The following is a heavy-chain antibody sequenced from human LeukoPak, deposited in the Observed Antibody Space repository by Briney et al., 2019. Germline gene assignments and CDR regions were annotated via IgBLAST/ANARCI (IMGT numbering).Heavy chain of an antibody. CDR3: ARDWKDGEGDY. V-gene: IGHV3-48*01. Sequence: PGGSLRLSCAASGFTFSSYSMNWVRQAPGKGLEWVSYISSSSSTIYYADSVKGRFTISRDNAKNSLYLQMNSLRAEDTAVYYCARDWKDGEGDYWGQGTLLTVSS. J-gene: IGHJ4*02. D-gene: IGHD4-17*01. CDR1: GFTFSSYS. CDR2: ISSSSSTI.